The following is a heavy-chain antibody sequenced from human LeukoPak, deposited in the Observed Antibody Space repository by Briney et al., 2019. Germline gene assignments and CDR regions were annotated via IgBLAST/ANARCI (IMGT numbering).Heavy chain of an antibody. Sequence: PGGSLRLSCAASGFTFSSYSMHWVRQAPGKGLEWVSSISSSSYIYYAESVKGGFTISRDDAKNSLYLQMDTLRAGDTAVYYGARDRGGYYYGEGSNWFDPWGQGTLVTVSS. D-gene: IGHD5-12*01. J-gene: IGHJ5*02. V-gene: IGHV3-21*01. CDR2: ISSSSYI. CDR3: ARDRGGYYYGEGSNWFDP. CDR1: GFTFSSYS.